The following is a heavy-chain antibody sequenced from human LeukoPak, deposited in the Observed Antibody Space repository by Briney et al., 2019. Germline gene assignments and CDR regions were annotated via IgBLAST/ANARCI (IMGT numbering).Heavy chain of an antibody. CDR2: INPSGGST. V-gene: IGHV1-46*01. D-gene: IGHD3-22*01. CDR1: GYTFTSYY. CDR3: AREPGWDDSSGIRDY. Sequence: ASVKVSCKASGYTFTSYYMHWVRQAPGQGLEWMGIINPSGGSTSYARKFQGRVTMTRDMSTSTVYMELSSLRSEDTAVYYCAREPGWDDSSGIRDYWGQGTLVTVSS. J-gene: IGHJ4*02.